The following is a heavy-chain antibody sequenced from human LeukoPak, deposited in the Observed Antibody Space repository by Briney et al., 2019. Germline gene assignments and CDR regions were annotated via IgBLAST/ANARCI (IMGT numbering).Heavy chain of an antibody. D-gene: IGHD3-10*01. CDR3: ARAGSLSVPAYNWFDP. V-gene: IGHV1-69*05. Sequence: SSVTVSCQASGGTLSSYAMSWLRQAPGHGLEWMGVIIPIFGSANYVQKLRGRLTITTHESTRAASMDVSRLPSTDTAVYDCARAGSLSVPAYNWFDPWGQGTLVTVSS. J-gene: IGHJ5*02. CDR1: GGTLSSYA. CDR2: IIPIFGSA.